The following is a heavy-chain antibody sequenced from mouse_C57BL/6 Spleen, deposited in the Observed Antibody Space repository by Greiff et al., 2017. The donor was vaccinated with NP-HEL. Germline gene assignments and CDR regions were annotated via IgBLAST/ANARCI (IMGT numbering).Heavy chain of an antibody. J-gene: IGHJ1*03. CDR2: IYPGDGDT. CDR3: ASRDLFIATVVEEWYFDV. CDR1: GYAFSSYW. V-gene: IGHV1-80*01. Sequence: VQLQQSGAELVKPGASVKISCKASGYAFSSYWMNWVKQRPGKGLEWIGQIYPGDGDTNYNGKFKGKATLTADKSSSTAYMQLSSLTSEDSAVYFCASRDLFIATVVEEWYFDVWGTGTTVTVSS. D-gene: IGHD1-1*01.